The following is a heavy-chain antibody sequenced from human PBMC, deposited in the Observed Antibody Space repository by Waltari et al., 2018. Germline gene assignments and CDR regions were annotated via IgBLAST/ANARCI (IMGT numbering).Heavy chain of an antibody. CDR1: GFTVRSNY. V-gene: IGHV3-66*02. J-gene: IGHJ5*02. CDR2: IYSGGST. Sequence: EVQLVESGGGLVQPGGSLRLSCAASGFTVRSNYMSWVRRAPGKGLEWVSVIYSGGSTYYADSVKGRFTISRDNSKNTLYLQMNSLRAEDTAVYYCARDSSSWYGNWFDPWGQGTLVTVSS. D-gene: IGHD6-13*01. CDR3: ARDSSSWYGNWFDP.